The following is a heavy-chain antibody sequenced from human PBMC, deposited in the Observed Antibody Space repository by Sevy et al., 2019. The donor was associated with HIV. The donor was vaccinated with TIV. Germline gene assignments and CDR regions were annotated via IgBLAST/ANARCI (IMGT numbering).Heavy chain of an antibody. Sequence: GGSLRLSCAASGFTFSSYAMYWVRQAPGKGLEWVAVISYDGSNKYYADSVKGRFTISRDNSKNTLYLQMNSLGAEDTAVYYCTRPMTQFYYYGMDVWGQGTTVTVSS. CDR1: GFTFSSYA. CDR2: ISYDGSNK. CDR3: TRPMTQFYYYGMDV. V-gene: IGHV3-30-3*01. D-gene: IGHD2-21*02. J-gene: IGHJ6*02.